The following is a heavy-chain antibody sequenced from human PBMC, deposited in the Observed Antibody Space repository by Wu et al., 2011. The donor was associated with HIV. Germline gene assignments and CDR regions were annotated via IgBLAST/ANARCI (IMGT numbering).Heavy chain of an antibody. V-gene: IGHV1-2*02. CDR2: LNPNSGAT. J-gene: IGHJ4*02. CDR3: ARHPTYFSDSSGYYYFDY. Sequence: KKPGASVKVSCKASGYTFTDYYIYWVRQAPGQGLEWLGWLNPNSGATNYAQRLQDRITLTTDTSARTAHMELRSLRSDDTAVYFCARHPTYFSDSSGYYYFDYWGQGTLVTVSS. D-gene: IGHD3-22*01. CDR1: GYTFTDYY.